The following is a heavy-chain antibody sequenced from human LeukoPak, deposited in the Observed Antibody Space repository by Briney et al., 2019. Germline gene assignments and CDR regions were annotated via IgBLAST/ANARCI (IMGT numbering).Heavy chain of an antibody. D-gene: IGHD3-16*01. V-gene: IGHV3-53*01. CDR3: ARGQRLGESSS. Sequence: PGGSLRLSCVASGFTVSSTYMSWVRQAPGKGLEWVSVIYIGGSTYDADSVKGRFTISRDNSKTTLYLQMNSLRAEDTAVYYCARGQRLGESSSWGQGTLVTVSS. CDR2: IYIGGST. CDR1: GFTVSSTY. J-gene: IGHJ4*02.